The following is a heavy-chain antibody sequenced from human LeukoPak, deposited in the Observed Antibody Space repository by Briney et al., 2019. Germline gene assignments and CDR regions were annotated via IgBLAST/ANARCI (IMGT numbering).Heavy chain of an antibody. D-gene: IGHD2-2*01. CDR1: VYTFVDHY. J-gene: IGHJ4*02. V-gene: IGHV1-2*02. CDR2: INPRSGGT. Sequence: ASVKVSCKASVYTFVDHYIHWGRQAPGQGPEWMGWINPRSGGTEYAQKFQGRVTMTRDTSINTAYMELTRLTSDDTAVYYCARDAMSDYWGQGTLVTVSS. CDR3: ARDAMSDY.